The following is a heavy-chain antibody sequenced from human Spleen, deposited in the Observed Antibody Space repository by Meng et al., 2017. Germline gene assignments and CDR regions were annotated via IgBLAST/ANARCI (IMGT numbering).Heavy chain of an antibody. J-gene: IGHJ4*02. CDR1: GFTFSSYA. D-gene: IGHD4-17*01. CDR2: IWYDGSNK. Sequence: GGSLRLSCAASGFTFSSYAMSWVRQAPGKGLEWVAVIWYDGSNKYYADSVKGRFTISRDNSKNTLYLQMNSLRAEDTAVYYCAKDRSLYGDYYFDYWGQGMLVTVSS. V-gene: IGHV3-33*06. CDR3: AKDRSLYGDYYFDY.